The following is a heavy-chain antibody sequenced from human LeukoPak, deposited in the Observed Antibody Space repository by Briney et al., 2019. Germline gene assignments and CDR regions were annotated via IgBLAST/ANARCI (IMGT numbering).Heavy chain of an antibody. CDR2: IHPSGGST. CDR3: ARAGYCSGGSCYFDY. Sequence: GASVKVSCKASGYSFTSYHMHWVRQALGQGLEWMGIIHPSGGSTRYAQKFQGRVTMTRDTSTSTVYMELRSLRSEDTAVYYCARAGYCSGGSCYFDYWGQGTLVTVSS. D-gene: IGHD2-15*01. J-gene: IGHJ4*02. CDR1: GYSFTSYH. V-gene: IGHV1-46*01.